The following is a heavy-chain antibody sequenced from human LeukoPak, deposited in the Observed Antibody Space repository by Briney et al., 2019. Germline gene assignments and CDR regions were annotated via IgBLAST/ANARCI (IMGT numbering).Heavy chain of an antibody. CDR3: ARGNFYSGSGSSPLDY. Sequence: GGPLRLSCAASGFTFNRYWMHWVRQVPGKGLVWVSRINSDGSRTNYVDSAKGRFTISRDNAKNTLSLQMNGLRAEDTAVYYCARGNFYSGSGSSPLDYWGQGTLVTVSS. CDR2: INSDGSRT. CDR1: GFTFNRYW. V-gene: IGHV3-74*01. J-gene: IGHJ4*02. D-gene: IGHD3-10*01.